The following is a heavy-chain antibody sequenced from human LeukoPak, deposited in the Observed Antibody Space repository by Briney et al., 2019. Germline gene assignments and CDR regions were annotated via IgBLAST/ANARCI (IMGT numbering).Heavy chain of an antibody. Sequence: PSETLSLTCTVSGGSISSGDYYWSWIRQPPGKGLEWIGYIYYSGSTNYNPSLKSRVTISVDTSKNQFSLKLSSVTAADTAVYYCARLTSWRYNDYWGQGTLVTVSS. CDR1: GGSISSGDYY. CDR3: ARLTSWRYNDY. D-gene: IGHD1-1*01. J-gene: IGHJ4*02. V-gene: IGHV4-61*08. CDR2: IYYSGST.